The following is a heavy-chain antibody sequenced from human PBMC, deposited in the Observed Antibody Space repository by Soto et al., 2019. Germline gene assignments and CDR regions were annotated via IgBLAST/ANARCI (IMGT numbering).Heavy chain of an antibody. V-gene: IGHV3-21*01. D-gene: IGHD3-3*02. CDR2: ISSSSSYI. Sequence: EVQLVESGGGLVKPGGSPRLSCAASGFTFSSYSMNWVRQAPGKGLEWVSSISSSSSYIYYADSVKGRFTISRDNAKNSLYLQMNSLRAEDTAVYYCASSIYGNWFDPWGQGTLVTVSS. CDR3: ASSIYGNWFDP. J-gene: IGHJ5*02. CDR1: GFTFSSYS.